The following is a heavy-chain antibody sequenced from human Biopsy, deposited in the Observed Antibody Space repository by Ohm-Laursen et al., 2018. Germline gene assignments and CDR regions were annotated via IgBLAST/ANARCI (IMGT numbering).Heavy chain of an antibody. V-gene: IGHV4-59*11. D-gene: IGHD4-23*01. CDR3: ARGSNEYGGLYFPH. CDR2: ISHTGYT. J-gene: IGHJ1*01. Sequence: TLSLTCTVSGGSFTGHYWTWIRQPPGKGLEWFGHISHTGYTSYKSSLKSRVTISLDTSRKHFSLRLTSLAAADTAVYYCARGSNEYGGLYFPHWGQGTLVTVSS. CDR1: GGSFTGHY.